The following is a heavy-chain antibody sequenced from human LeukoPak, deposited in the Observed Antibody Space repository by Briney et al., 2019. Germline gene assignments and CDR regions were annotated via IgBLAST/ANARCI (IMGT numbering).Heavy chain of an antibody. J-gene: IGHJ4*02. V-gene: IGHV3-7*01. D-gene: IGHD5-12*01. CDR2: LHADGIEK. CDR3: ARGGYSFEY. CDR1: GFTFSGYW. Sequence: GGSLRLSCAASGFTFSGYWMSWVRQAPGKGLEWVARLHADGIEKFYVDSVKGRFTISRDNAKNSVFLQMNSLRVEDTAVYYCARGGYSFEYLGQGALVTVSS.